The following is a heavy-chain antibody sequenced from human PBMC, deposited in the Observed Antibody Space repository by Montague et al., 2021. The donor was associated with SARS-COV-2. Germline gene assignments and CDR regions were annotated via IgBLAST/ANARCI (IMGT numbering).Heavy chain of an antibody. V-gene: IGHV4-34*01. Sequence: SETLSLTCAVHGTSFSGYYWNWIRQPPGKGLEWIGEINHGGSTKYSPSLESRLTISADTSKNQFSLKLTSVAAADTAVYYCARLRDGVVPSPILGVGPYYNYYYVDVWGRGTTVTVAS. J-gene: IGHJ6*03. CDR3: ARLRDGVVPSPILGVGPYYNYYYVDV. D-gene: IGHD3-10*01. CDR2: INHGGST. CDR1: GTSFSGYY.